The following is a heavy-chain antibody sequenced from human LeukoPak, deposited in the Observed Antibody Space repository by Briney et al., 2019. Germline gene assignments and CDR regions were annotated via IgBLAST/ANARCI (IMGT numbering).Heavy chain of an antibody. D-gene: IGHD6-13*01. CDR3: ARDRGGAAAQTFDY. Sequence: ASVKVSCKASGYTFTSYAMHWVRQPPGQRLEWMGWINAGNGNTKYSQKFQGRVTITRNTSASTAYMELSSLRSEDTAVYYCARDRGGAAAQTFDYWGQGTLVTVSS. V-gene: IGHV1-3*01. CDR2: INAGNGNT. J-gene: IGHJ4*02. CDR1: GYTFTSYA.